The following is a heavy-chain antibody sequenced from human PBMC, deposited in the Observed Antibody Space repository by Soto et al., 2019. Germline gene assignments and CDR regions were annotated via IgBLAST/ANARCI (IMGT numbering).Heavy chain of an antibody. CDR2: MNPNSGTT. CDR1: GDTFTSYN. CDR3: VRYGVAASY. V-gene: IGHV1-8*01. D-gene: IGHD2-8*01. J-gene: IGHJ4*02. Sequence: AAVKVSCKASGDTFTSYNINWLRQAPAQGREWLGWMNPNSGTTGYAQTFQDRITLTRDTSITTAYMELSSLRSGDTAVYFCVRYGVAASYWGQGTLVTVSS.